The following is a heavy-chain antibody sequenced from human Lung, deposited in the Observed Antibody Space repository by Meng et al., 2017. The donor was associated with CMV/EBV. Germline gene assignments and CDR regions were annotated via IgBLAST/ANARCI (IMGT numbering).Heavy chain of an antibody. CDR2: IYYSGST. CDR1: GGSIRSYY. Sequence: SEPLSLTCTVSGGSIRSYYWSWIRQPPGKGLEWIGYIYYSGSTNYNPSLKRRVTISVDTSKNQFSLTLSSVTAADAAVYYCARGNWNDDYWGQGTLVTVSS. V-gene: IGHV4-59*01. J-gene: IGHJ4*02. D-gene: IGHD1-1*01. CDR3: ARGNWNDDY.